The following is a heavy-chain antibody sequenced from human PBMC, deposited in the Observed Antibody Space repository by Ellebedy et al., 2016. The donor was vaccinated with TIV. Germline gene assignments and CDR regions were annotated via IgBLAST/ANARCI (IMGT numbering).Heavy chain of an antibody. Sequence: ASVKVSRXASRYSFIGYYMHWVRQAPGQGHEWMGWINPNNGGTNSAQKFQGRVTMTRDASISTAYMELSRLRSDDTAVYYCVTRGYSGYDYFDYWGQGTLVTVSS. CDR3: VTRGYSGYDYFDY. J-gene: IGHJ4*02. CDR1: RYSFIGYY. V-gene: IGHV1-2*02. D-gene: IGHD5-12*01. CDR2: INPNNGGT.